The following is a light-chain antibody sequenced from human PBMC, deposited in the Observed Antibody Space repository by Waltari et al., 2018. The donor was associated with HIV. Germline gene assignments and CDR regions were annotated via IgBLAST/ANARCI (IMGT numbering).Light chain of an antibody. CDR2: QGT. Sequence: SYELTQPPSVSVSPGQTASIPCSGDNLGDKYACWYQQKSGQSPVLVIYQGTKRPSGIPERFSGSNSGNTATLTISGTQAMDEADYYCQAWDSSTAVLFGGGTKLTVL. CDR1: NLGDKY. J-gene: IGLJ2*01. CDR3: QAWDSSTAVL. V-gene: IGLV3-1*01.